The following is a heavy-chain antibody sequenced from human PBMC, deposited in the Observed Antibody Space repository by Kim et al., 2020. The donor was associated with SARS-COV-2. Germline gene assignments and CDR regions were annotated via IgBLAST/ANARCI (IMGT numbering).Heavy chain of an antibody. D-gene: IGHD3-10*01. Sequence: ADSGRGRFTISRDNSKNTLFLQMDSLRVDDTAVYYCAKDLLYVPGRGYFDSWGQGVVVTVSS. CDR3: AKDLLYVPGRGYFDS. V-gene: IGHV3-23*01. J-gene: IGHJ4*02.